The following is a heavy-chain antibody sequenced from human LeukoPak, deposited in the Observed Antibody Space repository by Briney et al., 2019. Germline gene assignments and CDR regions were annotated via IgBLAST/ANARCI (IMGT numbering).Heavy chain of an antibody. CDR1: GDSVSSNSAA. CDR3: ARDRGHGDIYCSSTSCYTNYYYGMDV. CDR2: TYYRSKWYN. D-gene: IGHD2-2*02. V-gene: IGHV6-1*01. J-gene: IGHJ6*04. Sequence: SQTLSLTCAISGDSVSSNSAAWNWIRRSPSRGLEWLGRTYYRSKWYNDYAVSVKSRITINPDTSKNQFSLQLNSVTPEDTAVYYCARDRGHGDIYCSSTSCYTNYYYGMDVWGKGTTVTVSS.